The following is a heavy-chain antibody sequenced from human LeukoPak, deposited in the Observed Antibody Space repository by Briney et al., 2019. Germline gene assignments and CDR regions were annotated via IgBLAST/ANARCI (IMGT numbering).Heavy chain of an antibody. Sequence: GASVKVSCKASGYTFTSYYMHWVRQAPGQGLEWMGWINPSSGSTNYAQKFQGRVTMTRDTSISTAYMELSRLRSDDTAVYYCGRGRGYFCSSSCYRRRGSYYYYMDVWGKGTTVTVSS. CDR2: INPSSGST. D-gene: IGHD2-2*02. CDR3: GRGRGYFCSSSCYRRRGSYYYYMDV. V-gene: IGHV1-2*02. CDR1: GYTFTSYY. J-gene: IGHJ6*03.